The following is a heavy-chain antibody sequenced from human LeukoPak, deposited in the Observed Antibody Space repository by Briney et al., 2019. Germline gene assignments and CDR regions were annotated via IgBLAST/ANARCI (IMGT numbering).Heavy chain of an antibody. V-gene: IGHV4-39*01. CDR3: ARHYYGSGSYYGLTGFDY. Sequence: SETLSLTCTVSGGSISRYYWGWIRQPPGKGLEWIGSIYYSGSTYYNPSLKSRVTISVDTSKNQFSLKLSSVTAADTAVYYCARHYYGSGSYYGLTGFDYWGQGTLVTVSS. CDR1: GGSISRYY. J-gene: IGHJ4*02. CDR2: IYYSGST. D-gene: IGHD3-10*01.